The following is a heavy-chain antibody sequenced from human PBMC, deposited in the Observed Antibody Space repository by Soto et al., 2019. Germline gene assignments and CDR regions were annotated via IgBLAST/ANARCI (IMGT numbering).Heavy chain of an antibody. J-gene: IGHJ6*02. V-gene: IGHV4-34*01. CDR3: ARARRPPIPGVPYYYYYGMDV. CDR1: GGSFSCYY. D-gene: IGHD3-10*01. CDR2: INHSGST. Sequence: SETLSLTCAVYGGSFSCYYWSWIRQPPGKGLEWIGEINHSGSTNYNPSLKSRVTISVDTSKNQFSLKLSSVTAADTAVYYCARARRPPIPGVPYYYYYGMDVWGQGTTVTVSS.